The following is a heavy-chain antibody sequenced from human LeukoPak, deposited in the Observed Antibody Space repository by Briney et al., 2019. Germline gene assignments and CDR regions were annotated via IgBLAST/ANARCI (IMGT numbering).Heavy chain of an antibody. CDR3: ARDREVATGELDY. V-gene: IGHV3-30*01. Sequence: GRSLRLSCAASGLTFSSYAMHWVRQAPGKGLEWVAVISYDGSNKYYADSVKGRFTISRDNSKNTLYLQMNSLRAEDTAVYYCARDREVATGELDYWGQGTLVTVSS. D-gene: IGHD5-12*01. CDR1: GLTFSSYA. CDR2: ISYDGSNK. J-gene: IGHJ4*02.